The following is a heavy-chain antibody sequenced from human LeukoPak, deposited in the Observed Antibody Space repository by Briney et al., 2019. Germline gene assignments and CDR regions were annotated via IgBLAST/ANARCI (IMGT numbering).Heavy chain of an antibody. J-gene: IGHJ4*02. D-gene: IGHD6-19*01. CDR1: GGSISSYY. V-gene: IGHV4-59*01. CDR3: ARAGIPVAGSRYYFDY. Sequence: SETLSLTCTVSGGSISSYYWSWIRQPPGKGLECIGHIYYSGSTNYNPSLKSRVTISLDTSKNQFSLKLSSFTPADTAVYYCARAGIPVAGSRYYFDYWGQGTLVTVSS. CDR2: IYYSGST.